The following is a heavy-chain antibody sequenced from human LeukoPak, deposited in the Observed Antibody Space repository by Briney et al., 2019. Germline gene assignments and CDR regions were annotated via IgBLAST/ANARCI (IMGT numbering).Heavy chain of an antibody. CDR2: IYHSGGT. J-gene: IGHJ4*02. Sequence: PSETLSLTCAVYGGSFSGYYWSWIRQPPGKGLEWIGYIYHSGGTYYNPSLKSRVTISVDRSKNQFSLKLGSVTAADTAVYYCASDGGIDYCSGGSCFSNWGQGTLVTVSS. V-gene: IGHV4-34*01. D-gene: IGHD2-15*01. CDR1: GGSFSGYY. CDR3: ASDGGIDYCSGGSCFSN.